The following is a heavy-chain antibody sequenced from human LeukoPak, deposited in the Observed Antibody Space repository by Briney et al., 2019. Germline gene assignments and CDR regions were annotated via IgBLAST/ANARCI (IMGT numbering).Heavy chain of an antibody. V-gene: IGHV3-23*01. CDR1: GFTFSNYW. CDR2: ISGSGGST. J-gene: IGHJ4*02. CDR3: AKATGIAAAGTDPHPFDY. Sequence: PGGSLRLSCAASGFTFSNYWMNWVRQAPGKGLEWVSAISGSGGSTYYADSVKGRFTISRDNSKNTLYLQMNSLRAEDTAVYYCAKATGIAAAGTDPHPFDYWGQGTLVTVSS. D-gene: IGHD6-13*01.